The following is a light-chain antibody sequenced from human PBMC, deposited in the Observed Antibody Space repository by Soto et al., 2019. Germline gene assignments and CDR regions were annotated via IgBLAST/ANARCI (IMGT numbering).Light chain of an antibody. Sequence: QSALTQPASVSGSPGQSITISCTGTSSDVGGYNFVSWYQQHPGKAPKLIIYDVSDRPSGVSNRFSGSKSGNTASLTISDLQAEDEADYCCSSYTTSGTPYVFGTGTKVTVL. CDR3: SSYTTSGTPYV. CDR2: DVS. CDR1: SSDVGGYNF. V-gene: IGLV2-14*03. J-gene: IGLJ1*01.